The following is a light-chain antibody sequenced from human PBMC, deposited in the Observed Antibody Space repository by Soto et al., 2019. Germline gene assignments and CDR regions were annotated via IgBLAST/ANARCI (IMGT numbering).Light chain of an antibody. CDR1: QSLLYRSNNKTY. CDR3: QQYSLPPWT. CDR2: WAS. Sequence: DIVMTQSPDSLAVSLGEMATISCKSSQSLLYRSNNKTYLAWYQQKPGQXPRLPIYWASTRESGVPDRFTGSGSGADFSLSISSLQDEDVAVYFCQQYSLPPWTFGQGPRWIS. J-gene: IGKJ1*01. V-gene: IGKV4-1*01.